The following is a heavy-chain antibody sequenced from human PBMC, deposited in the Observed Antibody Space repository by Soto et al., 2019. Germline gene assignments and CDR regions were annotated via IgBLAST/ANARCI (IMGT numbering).Heavy chain of an antibody. CDR3: ARGMGLRFLEWLQLQHISYFDY. V-gene: IGHV1-8*01. CDR2: MNPNSGNT. CDR1: GYTFTSYD. D-gene: IGHD3-3*01. J-gene: IGHJ4*02. Sequence: QVQLVQSGAEVKKPGASVKVSCKASGYTFTSYDINWVRQATGQGLEWMGWMNPNSGNTGYAQKLQGRVTMTRNTSISTAYMELSSLRSEDTAVYYCARGMGLRFLEWLQLQHISYFDYWGQGTLVTVSS.